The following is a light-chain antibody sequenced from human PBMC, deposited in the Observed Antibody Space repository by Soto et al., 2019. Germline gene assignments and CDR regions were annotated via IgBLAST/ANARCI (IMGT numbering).Light chain of an antibody. CDR1: QTIRGL. J-gene: IGKJ5*01. V-gene: IGKV3-11*01. CDR2: DTS. Sequence: EIVLTQSPATLSLSPGERATLSCRTSQTIRGLLNWYQQRPGQAPRLLIYDTSNRATDIPARFSGSGSGTDFILTISSLDPEDFGVYFCQQRQNWPITFGQGTRLDIK. CDR3: QQRQNWPIT.